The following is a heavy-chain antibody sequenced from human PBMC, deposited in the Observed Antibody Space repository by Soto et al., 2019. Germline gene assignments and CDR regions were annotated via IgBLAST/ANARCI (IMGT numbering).Heavy chain of an antibody. V-gene: IGHV4-39*01. Sequence: SETLSLTCTVSGGSISSSSYYWGWIRQPPGKGLEWIGSIYYSGSTYYNPSLKIRVTISVDTSKNQFSLKLSSVTAADTAVYYCARQWVAARHPNDYWGQGTLVTVSS. CDR2: IYYSGST. CDR3: ARQWVAARHPNDY. J-gene: IGHJ4*02. D-gene: IGHD6-6*01. CDR1: GGSISSSSYY.